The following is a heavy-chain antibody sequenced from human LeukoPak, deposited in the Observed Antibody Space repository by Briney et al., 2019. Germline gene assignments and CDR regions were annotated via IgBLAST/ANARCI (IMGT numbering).Heavy chain of an antibody. D-gene: IGHD1-26*01. CDR2: IRSRPYNYAT. V-gene: IGHV3-73*01. J-gene: IGHJ5*02. CDR3: VGSSYIEGVFDP. CDR1: GFIFTDSP. Sequence: PGGSLRLSCAASGFIFTDSPIHWVRQASGKGLEWVGRIRSRPYNYATAYAASLRGRFTVSRDDSKNTAYLQMNSLRTEDTAAYYCVGSSYIEGVFDPWGQGTLVTVSS.